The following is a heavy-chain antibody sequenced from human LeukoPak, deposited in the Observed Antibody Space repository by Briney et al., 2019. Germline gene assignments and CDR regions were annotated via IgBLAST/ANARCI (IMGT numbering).Heavy chain of an antibody. Sequence: QTGGSLRLSCAASGFTFSSYAMSWVRQAPGKGLEWVSAISGSGGSTYYADSVKGRFTISRDNSKNTLYLQMNSLRAEDTAVYYCAKDPGNSYYDFWSGYYTGFYSGQGTLVTVSS. D-gene: IGHD3-3*01. V-gene: IGHV3-23*01. CDR2: ISGSGGST. CDR1: GFTFSSYA. J-gene: IGHJ4*02. CDR3: AKDPGNSYYDFWSGYYTGFY.